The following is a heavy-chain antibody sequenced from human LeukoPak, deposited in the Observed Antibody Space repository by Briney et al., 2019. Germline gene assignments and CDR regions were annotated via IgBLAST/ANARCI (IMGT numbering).Heavy chain of an antibody. J-gene: IGHJ4*02. CDR3: ARSSRSWSTFDN. V-gene: IGHV4-59*08. CDR1: GGSISSYY. D-gene: IGHD2-2*01. CDR2: VYYSGST. Sequence: KPSETLSLTCTVSGGSISSYYWSWIRQSPGKGLEWIGYVYYSGSTNYNPSLKSRFTISVDTSKNQFSLRLSSVTAADTAVYYCARSSRSWSTFDNWGQGTLVTVSS.